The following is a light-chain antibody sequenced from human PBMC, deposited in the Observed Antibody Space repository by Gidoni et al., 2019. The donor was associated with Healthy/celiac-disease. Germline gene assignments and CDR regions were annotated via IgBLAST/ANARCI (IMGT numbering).Light chain of an antibody. CDR1: QSVSSN. Sequence: DIVMTQSPATLSVSPGERATLSCRASQSVSSNLAWYQQQPGQAPRLLIYGASTRATGIPARFTLTISSLQSEYFAVYYCQQYNNWPLTFGGGTKVEIK. J-gene: IGKJ4*01. CDR3: QQYNNWPLT. CDR2: GAS. V-gene: IGKV3-15*01.